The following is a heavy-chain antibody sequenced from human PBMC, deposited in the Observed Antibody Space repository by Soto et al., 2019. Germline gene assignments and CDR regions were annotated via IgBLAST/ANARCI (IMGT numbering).Heavy chain of an antibody. CDR2: INPNTGGT. Sequence: QVQLVQSGAEVKKPGPSVKVSCKASGYIFSGYDIHWVRRAPGQGLEWMGWINPNTGGTNYAQKFQGRITMTRYTPISTAYMELSRLRSDDTAVYYCERIRTYSSSWVNGGVDASGQGTVVTVSS. V-gene: IGHV1-2*02. J-gene: IGHJ5*02. CDR3: ERIRTYSSSWVNGGVDA. CDR1: GYIFSGYD. D-gene: IGHD2-2*01.